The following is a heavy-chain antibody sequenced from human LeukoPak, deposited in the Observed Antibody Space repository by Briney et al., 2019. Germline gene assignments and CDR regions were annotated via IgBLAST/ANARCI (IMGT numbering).Heavy chain of an antibody. J-gene: IGHJ4*02. CDR2: IKQDGSEK. D-gene: IGHD1-7*01. CDR3: ARAGSNWNYVY. V-gene: IGHV3-7*01. Sequence: GGSLRLSCEASGFTFRGFLMSWVRQTPGKGLEWVANIKQDGSEKYYADSVKGRFTISRDNSKCSLSPQMNSLRAEDTAVYYCARAGSNWNYVYWGQGTLVTVSS. CDR1: GFTFRGFL.